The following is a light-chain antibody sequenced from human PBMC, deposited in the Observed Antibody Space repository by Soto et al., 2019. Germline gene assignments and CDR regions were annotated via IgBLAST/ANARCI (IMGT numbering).Light chain of an antibody. CDR2: GAS. CDR3: QQVNSYPP. J-gene: IGKJ2*01. V-gene: IGKV1-9*01. Sequence: DIQLTQSPSFLSASVGERVIITCRASQGIGTYLAWYQQKPGKAPKLLIYGASTLQSGVPSRFSGSGSGTEFTLTISSLQPEDFATYYCQQVNSYPPFGEGTKLEIK. CDR1: QGIGTY.